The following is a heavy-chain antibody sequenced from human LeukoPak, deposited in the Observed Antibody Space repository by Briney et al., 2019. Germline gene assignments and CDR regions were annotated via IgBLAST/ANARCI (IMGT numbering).Heavy chain of an antibody. CDR1: GFTFSTSW. Sequence: PGGSLRLSCAASGFTFSTSWMTWVRQAPGKGLEWVANINPDGAVKNYVGSLRGRFTISRDNAENSLFLQMNSLRAEDTAVYYCAKARGTNDFWSGYYSTSCYFDYWGQGTLVTVSS. D-gene: IGHD3-3*01. J-gene: IGHJ4*02. CDR2: INPDGAVK. V-gene: IGHV3-7*03. CDR3: AKARGTNDFWSGYYSTSCYFDY.